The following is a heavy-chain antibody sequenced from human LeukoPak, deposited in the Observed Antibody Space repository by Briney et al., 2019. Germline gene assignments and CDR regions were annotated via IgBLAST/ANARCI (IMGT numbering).Heavy chain of an antibody. CDR1: GFTFSSYW. CDR3: ARGYRWFDW. V-gene: IGHV3-48*04. Sequence: GGSLRLSCAASGFTFSSYWMSWIRQAPGKGLEWFSYISSSGTTIYYEDSVKGRFTITRDNAKNSLYMQMNSLRAEDTAVYYGARGYRWFDWWGQGTLVTVSS. CDR2: ISSSGTTI. J-gene: IGHJ5*01. D-gene: IGHD1-26*01.